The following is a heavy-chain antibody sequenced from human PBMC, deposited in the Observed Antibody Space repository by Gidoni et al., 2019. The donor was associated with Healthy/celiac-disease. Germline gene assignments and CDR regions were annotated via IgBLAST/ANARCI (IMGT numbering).Heavy chain of an antibody. J-gene: IGHJ6*03. CDR3: TTDYNPDHAYYYYYMDV. Sequence: EVQLVESGGGLVKPGGSLSLSCAPSGFTFSNAWLNWVRQAPGKGLEWVGRIKSKTDGGTTDYAAPVKGRFTISRDDSKNTLYLQMNSLKTEDTAVYYCTTDYNPDHAYYYYYMDVWGKGTTVTVSS. D-gene: IGHD1-1*01. V-gene: IGHV3-15*07. CDR2: IKSKTDGGTT. CDR1: GFTFSNAW.